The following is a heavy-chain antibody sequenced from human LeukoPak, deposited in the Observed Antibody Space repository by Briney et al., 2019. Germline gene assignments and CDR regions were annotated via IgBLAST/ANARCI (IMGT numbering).Heavy chain of an antibody. CDR2: ISGSGGST. CDR3: AKDWSRYNWNSADY. Sequence: PGGSLRLSCAASGFTFSSYAMSWVRQAPGKGLEWVSAISGSGGSTYYADSVKGRFTISRDNSKNTLYLQMNSLRAEDTAVYYCAKDWSRYNWNSADYWGQGTLVTVSS. J-gene: IGHJ4*02. CDR1: GFTFSSYA. D-gene: IGHD1-7*01. V-gene: IGHV3-23*01.